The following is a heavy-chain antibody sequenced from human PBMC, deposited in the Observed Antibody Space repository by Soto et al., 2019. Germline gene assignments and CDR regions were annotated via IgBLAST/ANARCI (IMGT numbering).Heavy chain of an antibody. D-gene: IGHD4-17*01. CDR2: ISAYNGNT. V-gene: IGHV1-18*01. CDR3: ASHDYGDYAHYYYYYGMDV. J-gene: IGHJ6*02. Sequence: QVQLVQSGAEVKKPGASVKVSCKASGYTFTSYGISWVRQAPGQGLEWMGWISAYNGNTNYAQKLQGRVTMTPDTSTSTAYMELRSLRSDDTAVYYCASHDYGDYAHYYYYYGMDVWGQGTTVTVSS. CDR1: GYTFTSYG.